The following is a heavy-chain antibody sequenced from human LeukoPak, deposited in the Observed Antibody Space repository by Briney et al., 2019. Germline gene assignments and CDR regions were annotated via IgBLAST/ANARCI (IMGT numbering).Heavy chain of an antibody. D-gene: IGHD3-9*01. Sequence: SETLSLTCSVSGASTRSSTYYWGWIRQPPGKGLEWIGSIYSTGSAYYNPSLVSRVTMSVDTSKNQFSLKARSVTATDTGIYYCARQYGSANDWYLFDYWGQGILVTVSS. J-gene: IGHJ4*02. V-gene: IGHV4-39*01. CDR2: IYSTGSA. CDR3: ARQYGSANDWYLFDY. CDR1: GASTRSSTYY.